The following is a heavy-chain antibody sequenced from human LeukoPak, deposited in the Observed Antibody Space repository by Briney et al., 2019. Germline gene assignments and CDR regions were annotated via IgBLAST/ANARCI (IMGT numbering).Heavy chain of an antibody. CDR2: IYTSGST. Sequence: SETLSLTCTVSGGSISSSGYYWSWIRQPAGKGLEWIGRIYTSGSTNYNPSLKSRLTISVDTSKNQFSLKLSSVTAADTAIYYCATYYYDSSDYQDYWGQGTLVTVFS. D-gene: IGHD3-22*01. CDR3: ATYYYDSSDYQDY. J-gene: IGHJ4*02. CDR1: GGSISSSGYY. V-gene: IGHV4-61*02.